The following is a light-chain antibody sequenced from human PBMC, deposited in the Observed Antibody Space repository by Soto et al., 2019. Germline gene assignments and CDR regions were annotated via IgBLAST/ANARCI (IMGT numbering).Light chain of an antibody. Sequence: DIQMTQSSSSLSASVGDRVTITCRASQSITTYLNWYQQTSGEAPKLLIYAAARLQTGVPSRFSGSGSGTDFTLTISSLQPEDFATYYCQQAYGAPPTFGQGTKVEIK. J-gene: IGKJ1*01. CDR3: QQAYGAPPT. V-gene: IGKV1-39*01. CDR1: QSITTY. CDR2: AAA.